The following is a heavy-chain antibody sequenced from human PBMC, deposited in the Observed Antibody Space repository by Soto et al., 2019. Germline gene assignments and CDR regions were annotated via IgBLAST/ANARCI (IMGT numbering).Heavy chain of an antibody. CDR2: INAGNGNT. CDR3: ARGITLPTPLDY. D-gene: IGHD1-20*01. CDR1: GYTFTSYA. V-gene: IGHV1-3*05. Sequence: QVQLVQSGAEEKKPGASVKVSCKASGYTFTSYAMHWVRQAPGQRLEWMGWINAGNGNTKYSQKFLGRVTITRDTSASTAYMELSSLRSEDTAVYYCARGITLPTPLDYWGQGTLVTVSS. J-gene: IGHJ4*02.